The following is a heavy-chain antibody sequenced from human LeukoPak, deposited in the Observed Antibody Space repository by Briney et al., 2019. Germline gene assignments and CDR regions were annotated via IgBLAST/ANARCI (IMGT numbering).Heavy chain of an antibody. D-gene: IGHD3-9*01. CDR2: IWYDGSNK. CDR3: ATAQYDILTGYYTSVYMDV. V-gene: IGHV3-33*01. J-gene: IGHJ6*03. CDR1: GFTFSSYG. Sequence: GGSLRLSCAASGFTFSSYGMHWVRQAPGKGLEWVAVIWYDGSNKYYADSVKGRFTISRDNSKNTLYLQMNSLRAEDTAVYYCATAQYDILTGYYTSVYMDVWGKGTTVTVSS.